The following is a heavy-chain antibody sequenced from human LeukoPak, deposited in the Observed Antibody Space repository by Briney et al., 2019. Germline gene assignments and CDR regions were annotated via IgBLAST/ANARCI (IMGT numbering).Heavy chain of an antibody. D-gene: IGHD1-26*01. J-gene: IGHJ3*01. CDR1: GGSLDISHW. Sequence: SGTLSLTCAVSGGSLDISHWWSWVRQPPGKGLEWLGEIYQSGSTNYNPSLKSRDIILVDKSKNQFSLKLSSVTAADTAVYYCARSVSGSYGAFDVWGQGTMVTVSS. CDR3: ARSVSGSYGAFDV. CDR2: IYQSGST. V-gene: IGHV4-4*02.